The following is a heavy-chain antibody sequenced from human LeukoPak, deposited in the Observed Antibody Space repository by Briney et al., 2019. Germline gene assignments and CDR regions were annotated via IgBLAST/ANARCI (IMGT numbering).Heavy chain of an antibody. J-gene: IGHJ5*02. V-gene: IGHV4-4*07. CDR2: IYTSGST. D-gene: IGHD6-19*01. CDR3: AGDSSSGWRNWFDP. Sequence: SETLSLTCTVSGGSISSYYWSWIRQPAGKGLEWIGRIYTSGSTNYNPSLKSRVTMSVDTSKNQFSLKLSSVTAADTAVYYCAGDSSSGWRNWFDPWGQGTLVTVSS. CDR1: GGSISSYY.